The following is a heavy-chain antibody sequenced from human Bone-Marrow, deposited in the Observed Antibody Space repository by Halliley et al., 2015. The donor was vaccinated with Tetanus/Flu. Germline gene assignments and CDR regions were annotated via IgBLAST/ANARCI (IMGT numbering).Heavy chain of an antibody. V-gene: IGHV3-48*03. D-gene: IGHD3-16*02. CDR2: ISNSGGDI. CDR1: GFTFSNYE. CDR3: ARDKVIMFGGVIVPDAFDT. J-gene: IGHJ3*02. Sequence: VQSGGSLRLSCAASGFTFSNYEMNWVRQAPGKGLEWISYISNSGGDIYYADSVKGRFTISRDNAKNSLYLQMNSLRAEDTAIYYCARDKVIMFGGVIVPDAFDTWGQGTVVTISP.